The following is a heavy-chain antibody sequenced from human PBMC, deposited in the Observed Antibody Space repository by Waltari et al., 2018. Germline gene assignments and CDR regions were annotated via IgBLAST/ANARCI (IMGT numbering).Heavy chain of an antibody. D-gene: IGHD7-27*01. Sequence: QVQPVQSGAEVTQPRAYVNGSCKTSGSPFTDYFNPWVRPAPGQGLEWMAWIGPKNGATMYAQKFLGRVTLTTDTSISAAYMELTSLTFDDTAVYYCTRDLRSNWGRINEAYDIWGLGTKVTVSS. CDR1: GSPFTDYF. CDR3: TRDLRSNWGRINEAYDI. J-gene: IGHJ3*02. CDR2: IGPKNGAT. V-gene: IGHV1-2*02.